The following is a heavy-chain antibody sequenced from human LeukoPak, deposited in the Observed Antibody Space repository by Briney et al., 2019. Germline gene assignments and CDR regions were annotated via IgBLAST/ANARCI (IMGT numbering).Heavy chain of an antibody. V-gene: IGHV3-30-3*01. Sequence: GGSLRLSCAASGFTFGSYVMHWVRQAPGKGLEWVAAVSFDGDTKYYADSVKGRFTISRDNSKNTLWLQMISLRGDDTAVYYCARGRISMVRGTDHWGQGTLVTVSS. J-gene: IGHJ4*02. D-gene: IGHD3-10*01. CDR3: ARGRISMVRGTDH. CDR2: VSFDGDTK. CDR1: GFTFGSYV.